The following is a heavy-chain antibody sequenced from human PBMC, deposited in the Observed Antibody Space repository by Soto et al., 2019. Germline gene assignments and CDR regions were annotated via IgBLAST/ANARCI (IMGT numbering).Heavy chain of an antibody. Sequence: QVQLVESGGGVVQPGRSLRLSCAASGFTFSSYGMHWVRQAPGKGLEWVAVISYDGSNKYYADSVKGRFTISRDNSKNTLYLQMNSLRAEDTAVYYCAKDGGLGIYYYGMDVWGQGTTVTVSS. V-gene: IGHV3-30*18. CDR1: GFTFSSYG. J-gene: IGHJ6*02. CDR3: AKDGGLGIYYYGMDV. D-gene: IGHD3-16*01. CDR2: ISYDGSNK.